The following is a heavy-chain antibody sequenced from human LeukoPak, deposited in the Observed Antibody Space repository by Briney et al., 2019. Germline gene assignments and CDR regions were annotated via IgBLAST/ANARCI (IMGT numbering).Heavy chain of an antibody. V-gene: IGHV5-51*01. CDR1: GYSFTSYW. J-gene: IGHJ4*02. Sequence: GASRKISCKGSGYSFTSYWIGWVRQMPAKGLEWMGIIYPGDSDTRYSPSFQGQVTISADKSISTTYLQWSSLKASDTAMYYCARLVHLVVPEYWGQGTLVTVSS. CDR3: ARLVHLVVPEY. D-gene: IGHD2-2*01. CDR2: IYPGDSDT.